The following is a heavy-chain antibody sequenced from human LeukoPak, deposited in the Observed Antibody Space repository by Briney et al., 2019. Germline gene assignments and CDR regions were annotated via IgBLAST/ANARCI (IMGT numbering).Heavy chain of an antibody. J-gene: IGHJ4*02. V-gene: IGHV3-21*01. CDR1: GFTFSSYS. CDR2: ISGTSIYI. CDR3: ARVDY. Sequence: GGSLRLSCAASGFTFSSYSMNWVRQAPGKGLEWVSSISGTSIYIYYADSVRGRFTISRDNSKNTLYLQMNSLRAEDTAVYYCARVDYWGQGTLVTVSS.